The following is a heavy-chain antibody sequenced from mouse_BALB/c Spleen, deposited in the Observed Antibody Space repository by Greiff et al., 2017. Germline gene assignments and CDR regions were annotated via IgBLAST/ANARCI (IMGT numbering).Heavy chain of an antibody. CDR2: ISSGSSTI. D-gene: IGHD1-2*01. J-gene: IGHJ2*01. CDR1: GFTFSSFG. CDR3: ARDTTATGFDY. V-gene: IGHV5-17*02. Sequence: DVHLVESGGGLVQPGGSRKLSCAASGFTFSSFGMHWVRQAPEKGLEWVAYISSGSSTIYYADTVKGRFTISRDNPKNTLFLQMTSLRSEDTAMYYCARDTTATGFDYWGQGTTLTVSS.